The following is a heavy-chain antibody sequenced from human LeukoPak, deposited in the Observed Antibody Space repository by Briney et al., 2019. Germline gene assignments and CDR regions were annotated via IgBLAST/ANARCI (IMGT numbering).Heavy chain of an antibody. CDR3: ARVARGSEYYFYGLDV. D-gene: IGHD5-12*01. V-gene: IGHV3-23*01. Sequence: GGSLRLSCAASGFTFNNYAMTWVRQAPGEGLEWVSAISGGGGPTHYADSVKGRFTISRDNAKNSLYLQMNSLRAEDTAFYHCARVARGSEYYFYGLDVWGQGTTVTVSS. CDR2: ISGGGGPT. CDR1: GFTFNNYA. J-gene: IGHJ6*02.